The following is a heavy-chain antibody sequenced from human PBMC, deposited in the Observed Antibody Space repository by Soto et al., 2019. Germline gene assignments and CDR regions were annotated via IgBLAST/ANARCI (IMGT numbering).Heavy chain of an antibody. J-gene: IGHJ4*02. Sequence: GGSLRLSCAASGFNFSIYSMIWVRQAPGKGLEWVSGISATTGNTYYTNSVKGRFTISRDNFENTLFLQMNNLRAEDTALYYCAIDSDGGYWGQGTLVTVSS. CDR2: ISATTGNT. V-gene: IGHV3-23*01. CDR1: GFNFSIYS. D-gene: IGHD2-15*01. CDR3: AIDSDGGY.